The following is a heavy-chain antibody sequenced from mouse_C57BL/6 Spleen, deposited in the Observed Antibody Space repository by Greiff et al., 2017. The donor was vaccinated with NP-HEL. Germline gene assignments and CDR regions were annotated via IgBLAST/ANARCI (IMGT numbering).Heavy chain of an antibody. J-gene: IGHJ4*01. CDR3: ARRDYGSSIDAMDY. CDR1: GYAFTSYL. D-gene: IGHD1-1*01. Sequence: VQLQQSGAGLVRPGTSVKVSCKASGYAFTSYLIEWVKQRPGQGLEWIGVISPGSGGTNYNEKFKGKATLTADKYSSTAYMQLSSLTSEDSAVYFCARRDYGSSIDAMDYWGQGTSVTVSS. V-gene: IGHV1-54*01. CDR2: ISPGSGGT.